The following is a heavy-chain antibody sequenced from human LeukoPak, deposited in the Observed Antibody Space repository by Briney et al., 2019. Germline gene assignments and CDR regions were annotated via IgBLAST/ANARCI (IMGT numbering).Heavy chain of an antibody. CDR3: ARDRYSYGENDAFDI. Sequence: GSSVKVSCKASGGTFSSYAISWVRQAPGQGLEWMGWISAYNGNTNYAQKLQGRVTMTTDTSTSTAYMELRSLRSDDTAVYYCARDRYSYGENDAFDIWGQGTMVTVSS. J-gene: IGHJ3*02. D-gene: IGHD5-18*01. CDR1: GGTFSSYA. CDR2: ISAYNGNT. V-gene: IGHV1-18*01.